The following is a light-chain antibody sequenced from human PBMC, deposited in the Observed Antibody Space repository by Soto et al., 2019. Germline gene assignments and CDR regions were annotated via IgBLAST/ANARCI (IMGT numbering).Light chain of an antibody. V-gene: IGLV1-40*01. CDR1: SSNIGAGYD. J-gene: IGLJ1*01. Sequence: QSVLTQPPSVSGAPGQRVTISCTGSSSNIGAGYDVHWYQQLPGTAPKLLIYGDSNRPSGVPDRFSSSRSGTSASLAITGLQAEDEADYYCQSYDSSLSASVFGTGTKVTVL. CDR3: QSYDSSLSASV. CDR2: GDS.